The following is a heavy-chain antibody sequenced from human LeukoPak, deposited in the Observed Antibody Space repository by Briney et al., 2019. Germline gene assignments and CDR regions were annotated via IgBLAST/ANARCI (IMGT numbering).Heavy chain of an antibody. V-gene: IGHV3-7*01. CDR2: INLDGSQK. CDR3: ARKRPNYFDY. Sequence: GGSLRLSCSASGFTFNRFYLHWVRQAPGKGPEWVANINLDGSQKYYVDSVKGRFTISRDNAENSLYLQMNSLRAEDTALYYCARKRPNYFDYWGQGTLVTVSS. J-gene: IGHJ4*02. CDR1: GFTFNRFY.